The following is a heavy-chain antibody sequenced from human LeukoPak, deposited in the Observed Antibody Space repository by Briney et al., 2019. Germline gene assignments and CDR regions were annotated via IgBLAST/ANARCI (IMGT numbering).Heavy chain of an antibody. CDR3: ARGYSSSWCNWFDP. V-gene: IGHV3-7*01. D-gene: IGHD6-13*01. J-gene: IGHJ5*02. CDR1: GFTFSSYW. CDR2: IKQDGSEK. Sequence: GGSLRLSCAASGFTFSSYWMSWVRQAPGKGLEWVANIKQDGSEKYYVDSVKGRFTISRDNAKNSLYLQMNSLRAEDTAVYYCARGYSSSWCNWFDPWGQGTLVTVSS.